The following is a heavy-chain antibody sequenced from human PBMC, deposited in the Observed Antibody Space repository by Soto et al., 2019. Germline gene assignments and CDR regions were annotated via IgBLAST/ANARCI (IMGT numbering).Heavy chain of an antibody. CDR3: ARDGVWLRY. CDR2: ISYSGST. Sequence: SETLSLTCTVSGGSISSGNYYWSWIRQPPGKGLEWIGFISYSGSTYYSTSLKSRVTISVDTSKSQFSLNLSFVTAADTAVYYCARDGVWLRYWGRGTLDTASS. J-gene: IGHJ4*02. CDR1: GGSISSGNYY. V-gene: IGHV4-30-4*01. D-gene: IGHD3-9*01.